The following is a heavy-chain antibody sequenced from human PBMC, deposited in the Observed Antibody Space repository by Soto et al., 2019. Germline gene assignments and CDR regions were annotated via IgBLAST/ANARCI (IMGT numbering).Heavy chain of an antibody. Sequence: QVQLVESGGGVVQPGRSLRLSCAASGFTFSSYGMHWVRQAPGKGLEWVAVISYDGSNKYYADSVKGRFTISRDNSKNTLYLKMNSLRAEDTAVYYCAKDRRSSGFQHWGQGTLVTVSS. D-gene: IGHD3-22*01. J-gene: IGHJ1*01. CDR3: AKDRRSSGFQH. CDR2: ISYDGSNK. V-gene: IGHV3-30*18. CDR1: GFTFSSYG.